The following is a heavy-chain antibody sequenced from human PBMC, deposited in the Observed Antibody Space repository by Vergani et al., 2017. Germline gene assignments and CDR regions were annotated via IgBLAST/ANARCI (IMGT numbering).Heavy chain of an antibody. CDR2: IYYSGST. CDR3: ARVRRDDSSGYYYYYGMDG. CDR1: GGSISSGDYY. Sequence: QVQLQESGPGLVKPSQTLSLTCTVSGGSISSGDYYWSWIRQPPGKGLEWIGYIYYSGSTYYIPSLKSRVTISVDTSKNQFSLKLSSVTAADTAVYYCARVRRDDSSGYYYYYGMDGWGQGTTVTVSS. V-gene: IGHV4-30-4*01. D-gene: IGHD3-22*01. J-gene: IGHJ6*02.